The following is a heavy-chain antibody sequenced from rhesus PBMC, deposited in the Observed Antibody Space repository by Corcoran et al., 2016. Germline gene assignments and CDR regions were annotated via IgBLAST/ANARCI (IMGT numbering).Heavy chain of an antibody. J-gene: IGHJ6*01. D-gene: IGHD6-13*01. CDR2: INDTGSN. CDR1: GGSISRGYSS. Sequence: QVQLQEAGPGLVQPSETLSLTCAFSGGSISRGYSSWSWICPPPGKGLEWIGDINDTGSNRYNPALKRRVTISRDTYKNQFSLKLSYVTAADTAVYYCARGPSSWSGLDSWGQGVVVTVSS. V-gene: IGHV4-122*02. CDR3: ARGPSSWSGLDS.